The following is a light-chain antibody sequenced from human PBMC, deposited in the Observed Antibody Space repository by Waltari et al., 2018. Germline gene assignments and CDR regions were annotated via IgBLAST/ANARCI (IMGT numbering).Light chain of an antibody. Sequence: SYGLTQPHSLSVSPGQTATITCSGDTLGDRYVSWYQQKPGQSPVLVISQDIKRPSGIPERFSGSNSGNTATLTISGTQTMDEADYFCQAWDSNNVVFGGGTRLTIL. CDR1: TLGDRY. V-gene: IGLV3-1*01. J-gene: IGLJ2*01. CDR3: QAWDSNNVV. CDR2: QDI.